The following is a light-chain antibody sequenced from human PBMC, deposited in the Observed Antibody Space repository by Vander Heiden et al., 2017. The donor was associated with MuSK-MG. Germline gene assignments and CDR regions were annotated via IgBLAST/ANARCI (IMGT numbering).Light chain of an antibody. CDR1: SASVSTNYY. J-gene: IGLJ2*01. Sequence: QTVVTKEPSFSVSPGGTVTLTCGLSSASVSTNYYPSWYQQTPGQAPRTLIYSTNTRSSGVPDRFSGSILGNKAALTITGAQADDESEYYCVLFVGYDMVFGGGTKVTVL. V-gene: IGLV8-61*01. CDR2: STN. CDR3: VLFVGYDMV.